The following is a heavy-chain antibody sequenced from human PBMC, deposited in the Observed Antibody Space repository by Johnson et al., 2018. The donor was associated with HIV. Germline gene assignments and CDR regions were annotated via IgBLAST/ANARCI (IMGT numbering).Heavy chain of an antibody. J-gene: IGHJ3*02. V-gene: IGHV3-43D*03. CDR2: ISWDGGST. CDR1: GFTFDDYA. CDR3: AKDIVYYGSGFDAFDI. Sequence: VQLVESGGGLVQPGGSLRLFCAASGFTFDDYAMHWVRQAPGKGLEWVSLISWDGGSTYYADSVKGRFTISRDNSKNSLYLQMNSLRAEDTALYYCAKDIVYYGSGFDAFDIWGQGTMVTVSS. D-gene: IGHD3-10*01.